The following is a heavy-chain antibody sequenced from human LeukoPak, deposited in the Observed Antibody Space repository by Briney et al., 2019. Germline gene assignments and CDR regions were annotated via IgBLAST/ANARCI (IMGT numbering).Heavy chain of an antibody. CDR2: ISSSSSYI. Sequence: PGGSLRLSCAASGFTFSSYSMNWVRQAPGKGLEWVSSISSSSSYIDYADSVKGRFTISRDNARNSLYVQMNSLRAEDTAVYYCAREEEYCSGGSCYRYFDYWGQGTLVTVSS. CDR3: AREEEYCSGGSCYRYFDY. J-gene: IGHJ4*02. D-gene: IGHD2-15*01. V-gene: IGHV3-21*01. CDR1: GFTFSSYS.